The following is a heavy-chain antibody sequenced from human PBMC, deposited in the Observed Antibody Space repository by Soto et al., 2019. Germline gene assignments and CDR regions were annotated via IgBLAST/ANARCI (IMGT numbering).Heavy chain of an antibody. CDR1: GLTFSSYA. D-gene: IGHD6-6*01. Sequence: QVQLVESGGGVVQPGKSLRLSCAASGLTFSSYAMHWARQAPGKGLEWVTVISIRGGEEYYAESVRGRFTISRDDSKNTLYLKMDSLRVEDTAVYYGARGTIVARQHLDYWGHGTLVTVSS. CDR3: ARGTIVARQHLDY. V-gene: IGHV3-30*03. J-gene: IGHJ4*01. CDR2: ISIRGGEE.